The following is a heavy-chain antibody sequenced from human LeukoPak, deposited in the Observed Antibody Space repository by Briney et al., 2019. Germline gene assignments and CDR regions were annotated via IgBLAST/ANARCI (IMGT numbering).Heavy chain of an antibody. CDR1: GFTFSSYA. Sequence: GGSLRLSCAASGFTFSSYALSCVRQAPGKGLECVSAISGSGGSTYSADSLKGRFTISRDNSKNTLYLQINSLRTDDTAVFYCARGGLGSAFDNWGQGTLVTVSS. CDR2: ISGSGGST. D-gene: IGHD6-19*01. V-gene: IGHV3-23*01. CDR3: ARGGLGSAFDN. J-gene: IGHJ4*02.